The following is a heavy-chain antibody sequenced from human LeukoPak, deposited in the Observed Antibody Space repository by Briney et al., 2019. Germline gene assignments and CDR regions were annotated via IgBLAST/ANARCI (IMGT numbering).Heavy chain of an antibody. CDR3: ARYSWWGYCSSTSCRDAFDI. CDR1: GFTFSIYW. V-gene: IGHV3-7*01. CDR2: IKQDGSEK. D-gene: IGHD2-2*01. Sequence: GGSLRLSCAASGFTFSIYWMSWVREAPGKGLECGANIKQDGSEKYYVDSVKGRFTISRDNAKNSLYLQMNSLRAEDTAVYYCARYSWWGYCSSTSCRDAFDIWGQGTMVTVSS. J-gene: IGHJ3*02.